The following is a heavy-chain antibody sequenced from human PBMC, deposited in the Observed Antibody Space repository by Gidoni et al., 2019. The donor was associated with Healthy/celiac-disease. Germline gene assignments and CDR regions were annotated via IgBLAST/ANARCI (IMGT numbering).Heavy chain of an antibody. D-gene: IGHD6-19*01. CDR2: ISSSGGST. V-gene: IGHV3-23*01. J-gene: IGHJ4*02. CDR3: ATKRVAGPLYFDY. Sequence: EVQLLESGGGLVQPGGSLRLSCAASGFTFSSYDVSWVRQAPGKGLEWVSGISSSGGSTYYADSVKSRFTIYGDNSKNTLKLRMSSLRAEDKAVYYCATKRVAGPLYFDYWGQGTLVTVSS. CDR1: GFTFSSYD.